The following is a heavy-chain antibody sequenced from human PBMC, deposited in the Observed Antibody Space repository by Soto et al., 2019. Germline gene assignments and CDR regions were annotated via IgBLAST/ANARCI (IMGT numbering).Heavy chain of an antibody. V-gene: IGHV4-4*07. CDR2: IYTSGST. D-gene: IGHD4-4*01. J-gene: IGHJ2*01. CDR3: ARDFAVTTSWYFDL. CDR1: GGSISSYY. Sequence: QVQLQESGPGLVKPSETLSLTCTVSGGSISSYYWSWIRQPAGKGLEWIGRIYTSGSTNYNPSLKSRVTMSVDTSKNQFSLQLSSVTAADTAVYYCARDFAVTTSWYFDLWGRGTLVTVSS.